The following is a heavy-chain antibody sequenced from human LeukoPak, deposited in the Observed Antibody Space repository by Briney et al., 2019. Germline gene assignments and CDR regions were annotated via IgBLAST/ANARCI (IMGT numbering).Heavy chain of an antibody. CDR1: GFTFSNYA. D-gene: IGHD4-17*01. Sequence: GGSLRLSCEASGFTFSNYAMSWVRQAPGMGLEWGAAITRSGGDTYYADSVKGRFTIFRDNSKNTLSLQMNSLRAEDKAVYYCAKADYGDCAFDYWGQGTLVTVS. CDR3: AKADYGDCAFDY. V-gene: IGHV3-23*01. CDR2: ITRSGGDT. J-gene: IGHJ4*02.